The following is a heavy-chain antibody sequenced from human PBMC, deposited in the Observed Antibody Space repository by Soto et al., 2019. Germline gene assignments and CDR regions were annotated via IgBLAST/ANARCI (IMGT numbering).Heavy chain of an antibody. CDR1: GFTFSSYE. D-gene: IGHD2-2*01. CDR2: ISSSGSTI. V-gene: IGHV3-48*03. Sequence: GSLRLSCAASGFTFSSYEMNWVRQAPGKGLEWVSYISSSGSTIYYADSVKGRFTISRDNAKNSLYLQMNSLRAEDTAVYYCARGTIGYCSSTSCYKQNWFDPWGQGTLVTVSS. J-gene: IGHJ5*02. CDR3: ARGTIGYCSSTSCYKQNWFDP.